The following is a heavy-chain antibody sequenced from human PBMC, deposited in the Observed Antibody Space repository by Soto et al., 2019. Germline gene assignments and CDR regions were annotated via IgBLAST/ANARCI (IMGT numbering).Heavy chain of an antibody. CDR3: STGYSTGWYVGH. V-gene: IGHV3-15*07. J-gene: IGHJ5*02. CDR2: VKTKSDGWAT. Sequence: GGSLRLSCTASGSVFSNAWVNWVRRGPGKGLEWVGHVKTKSDGWATDYAAPVKGRFTMSRDDSKNTVYLEMSGLKAEDTGIYYCSTGYSTGWYVGHWGQGTLVTVSS. D-gene: IGHD6-19*01. CDR1: GSVFSNAW.